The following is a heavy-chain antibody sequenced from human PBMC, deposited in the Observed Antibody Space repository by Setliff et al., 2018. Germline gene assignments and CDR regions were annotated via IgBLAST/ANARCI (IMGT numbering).Heavy chain of an antibody. CDR1: GFNFGDYA. D-gene: IGHD3-10*01. V-gene: IGHV3-49*04. J-gene: IGHJ4*02. CDR3: VRGRTGTLAFDY. Sequence: GGSLRLSCSASGFNFGDYAINWARQAPGKGLEWVGFISSKGYGGAAEYAASVRGRFTISRDDSKSIAYLQMDSLKAEDTAVYFCVRGRTGTLAFDYWGQGTLVTVSS. CDR2: ISSKGYGGAA.